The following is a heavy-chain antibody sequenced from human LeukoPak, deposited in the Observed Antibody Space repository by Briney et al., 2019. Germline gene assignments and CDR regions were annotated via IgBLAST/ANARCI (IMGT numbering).Heavy chain of an antibody. D-gene: IGHD7-27*01. Sequence: PSETLSLTCTVSGDFITAYYWSWIRQPPGKGLEWIGYVYYSGSTEYNPSLRSRVTISLEMSKHQFSLNLTSVTAADSAVYYCASNTGTVFDYWGQGALVTVSS. CDR2: VYYSGST. CDR3: ASNTGTVFDY. V-gene: IGHV4-59*01. CDR1: GDFITAYY. J-gene: IGHJ4*02.